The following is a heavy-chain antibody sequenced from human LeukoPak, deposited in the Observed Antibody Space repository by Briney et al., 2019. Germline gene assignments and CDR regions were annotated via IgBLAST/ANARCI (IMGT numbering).Heavy chain of an antibody. Sequence: GASVKVSCKASGYTFTVYYMHWVRQAPGQGLEWMGWINPNSGGTNYAQKFQGRVTMTRDTSISTAYMELSRLRCDDTAVYYCARAKPPLSSSSSFDWFDPWGQGTLVTVSS. J-gene: IGHJ5*02. CDR1: GYTFTVYY. CDR2: INPNSGGT. V-gene: IGHV1-2*02. D-gene: IGHD6-13*01. CDR3: ARAKPPLSSSSSFDWFDP.